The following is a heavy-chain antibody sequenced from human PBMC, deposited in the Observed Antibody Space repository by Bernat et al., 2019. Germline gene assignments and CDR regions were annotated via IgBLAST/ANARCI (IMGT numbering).Heavy chain of an antibody. J-gene: IGHJ4*02. Sequence: EVHLEQSGAEVKKPGESLKISCKGSGYRFTSYWIGWVRQVPGKGLEWMGIIYPSDSDTRYSPSFQRQDTISAAKSINTTNIRWNSLRASDTAMYYCARQRGSYPGPLHYWGQGTLVTVSS. CDR1: GYRFTSYW. D-gene: IGHD1-26*01. CDR3: ARQRGSYPGPLHY. CDR2: IYPSDSDT. V-gene: IGHV5-51*01.